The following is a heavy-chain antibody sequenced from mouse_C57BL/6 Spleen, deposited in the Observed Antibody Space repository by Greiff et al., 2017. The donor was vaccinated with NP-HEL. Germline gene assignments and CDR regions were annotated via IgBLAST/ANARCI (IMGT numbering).Heavy chain of an antibody. CDR2: INPYNGGT. Sequence: EVQLQQSGPVLVKPGASVKMSCKASGYTFTDYYMNWVKQSHGKSLEWIGVINPYNGGTSYNQKFKGKATLTVDKSSSTAYMELNSLTSEDSAVYYCARALSPGYFDVWGTGTTVTVSS. V-gene: IGHV1-19*01. CDR1: GYTFTDYY. J-gene: IGHJ1*03. CDR3: ARALSPGYFDV.